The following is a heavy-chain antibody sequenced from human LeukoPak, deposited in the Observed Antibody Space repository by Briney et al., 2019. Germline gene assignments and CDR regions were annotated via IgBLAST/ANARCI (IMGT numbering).Heavy chain of an antibody. CDR1: GGSFSGYY. V-gene: IGHV4-34*01. CDR2: INHSGST. Sequence: PSETLSLTCAVYGGSFSGYYWSWIRQPPGKGLEWIGEINHSGSTNYNPSLKSRVTISVDTSKNQFSLKLSSVTAADTAVYYCARSAETSYYDSSGYYRYFDYWGQGTLVTVSS. D-gene: IGHD3-22*01. CDR3: ARSAETSYYDSSGYYRYFDY. J-gene: IGHJ4*02.